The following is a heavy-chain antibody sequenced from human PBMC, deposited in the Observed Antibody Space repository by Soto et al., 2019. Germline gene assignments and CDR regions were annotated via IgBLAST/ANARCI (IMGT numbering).Heavy chain of an antibody. CDR3: ARVGTENWFDP. D-gene: IGHD1-1*01. Sequence: PSETLSLTCTVSGGSISSYYWSWIRQPPGKGLEWIGYIYYSGSTNYNPSLKSRVTISVDTSKNQFSLKLSSVIAADTAVYYCARVGTENWFDPWGQGTLVTV. CDR2: IYYSGST. V-gene: IGHV4-59*01. CDR1: GGSISSYY. J-gene: IGHJ5*02.